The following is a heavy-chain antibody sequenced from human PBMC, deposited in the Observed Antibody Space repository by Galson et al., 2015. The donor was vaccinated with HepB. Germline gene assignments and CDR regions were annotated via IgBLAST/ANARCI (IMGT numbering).Heavy chain of an antibody. Sequence: SLRLSCAASGFTFDDYAMHWVRQAPGKGLEWVSGISWNSGSIGYADSVKGRFTISRDNAKNSLYLQMNSLRAEDTALYYCAKDIGVDAFDIWGQGTMVTVSS. CDR3: AKDIGVDAFDI. CDR2: ISWNSGSI. CDR1: GFTFDDYA. J-gene: IGHJ3*02. V-gene: IGHV3-9*01. D-gene: IGHD3-10*01.